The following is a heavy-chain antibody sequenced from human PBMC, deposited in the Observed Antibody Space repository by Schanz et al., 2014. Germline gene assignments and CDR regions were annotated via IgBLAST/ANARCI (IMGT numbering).Heavy chain of an antibody. CDR1: GFTFSAYG. D-gene: IGHD3-16*01. CDR3: AKALKPYIASRNGLDV. Sequence: QVQLVESGGGVVQPGRSLRLSCAASGFTFSAYGMHWVRQAPGKGLEWVAVIWYDGSNKYYSDSVKGRFTISRDNSKNTLYLQMNSLRPDDTAVYYCAKALKPYIASRNGLDVWGHGTTVTVSS. V-gene: IGHV3-33*06. CDR2: IWYDGSNK. J-gene: IGHJ6*02.